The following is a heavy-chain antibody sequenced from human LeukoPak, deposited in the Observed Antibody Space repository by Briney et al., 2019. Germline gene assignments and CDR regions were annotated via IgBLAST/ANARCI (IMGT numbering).Heavy chain of an antibody. CDR2: IYSGGST. Sequence: PGGSLRLSCAASEFTVSSNYMSWVRQAPGKGLEWVSVIYSGGSTYYADSVKGRFTISRDNSKNTLYLQMNGLRAEDTAVYYCARDLDYWGQGTLVTVSS. CDR1: EFTVSSNY. CDR3: ARDLDY. J-gene: IGHJ4*02. V-gene: IGHV3-53*01.